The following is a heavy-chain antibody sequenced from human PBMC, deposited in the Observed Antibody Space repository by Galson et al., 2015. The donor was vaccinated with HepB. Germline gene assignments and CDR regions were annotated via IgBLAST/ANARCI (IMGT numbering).Heavy chain of an antibody. CDR2: IIPIFGTA. CDR1: GGTFRNYA. D-gene: IGHD3-10*01. CDR3: ARDRLHVGELLYRKVYFYYSGIDV. V-gene: IGHV1-69*01. Sequence: SCKASGGTFRNYAISWVRQAPGQGLEWMGGIIPIFGTAEYAQKFQGRVTITADEFTSTAYMELSSLGSEDTAVYYCARDRLHVGELLYRKVYFYYSGIDVWGQGTTVTVSS. J-gene: IGHJ6*02.